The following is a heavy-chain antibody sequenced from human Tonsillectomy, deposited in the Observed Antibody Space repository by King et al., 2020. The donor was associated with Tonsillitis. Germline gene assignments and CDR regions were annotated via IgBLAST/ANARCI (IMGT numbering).Heavy chain of an antibody. CDR3: ASSPGYYGWGSYFYYYYGMDV. CDR1: GYSFTSYW. CDR2: IYPGDSDT. Sequence: VQLVQSGAEVKKPGESLKISCQGSGYSFTSYWIGWVRQMPGKGLEWMGIIYPGDSDTRYSPSFQGQVTISADKSISTAYLQWSSLKGSDTAMYYCASSPGYYGWGSYFYYYYGMDVWGQGTTVTVSS. D-gene: IGHD3-10*01. J-gene: IGHJ6*02. V-gene: IGHV5-51*01.